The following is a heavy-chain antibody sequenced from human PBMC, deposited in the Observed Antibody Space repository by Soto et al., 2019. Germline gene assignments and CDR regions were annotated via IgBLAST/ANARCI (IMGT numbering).Heavy chain of an antibody. J-gene: IGHJ5*02. CDR2: IYDSGST. CDR1: GGSISSYY. CDR3: AGISSGNDP. D-gene: IGHD3-22*01. Sequence: SETLSLTCTVSGGSISSYYWSWIRQPPGKGLEWIGYIYDSGSTNYNPSRKSRVTISVDTSKNQFSRKLTSVTAADTAVYYCAGISSGNDPWGQGTLVTVSS. V-gene: IGHV4-59*01.